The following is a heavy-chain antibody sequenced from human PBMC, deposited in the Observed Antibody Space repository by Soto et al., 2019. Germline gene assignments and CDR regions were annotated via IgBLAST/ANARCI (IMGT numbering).Heavy chain of an antibody. CDR2: IHSGGST. Sequence: EVQLVESGGGLVQPGGSLRLSCAASGITVSTNYMSWVRQAPGRGLEWVSVIHSGGSTYYADSVKGRFTVSRDNSKNTLHVQMNSLRGEDTAVYFCARDGYSSSWSISWGQGTLVTVSS. J-gene: IGHJ4*02. CDR1: GITVSTNY. CDR3: ARDGYSSSWSIS. D-gene: IGHD6-13*01. V-gene: IGHV3-66*01.